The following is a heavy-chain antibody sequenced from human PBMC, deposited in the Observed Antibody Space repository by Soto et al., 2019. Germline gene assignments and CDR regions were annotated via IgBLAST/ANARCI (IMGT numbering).Heavy chain of an antibody. Sequence: QVQLVQSGAEVKKPGASVKVSCKASGYTFTSYGLSWVRQAPGQGLEWMGWISAYNRNTNYAQKLQGRVTRTTDTSTRTAYMELRSLRSDDTAVFYCARVIASAADFDSWGQGTLVTVSS. CDR2: ISAYNRNT. V-gene: IGHV1-18*01. CDR3: ARVIASAADFDS. CDR1: GYTFTSYG. J-gene: IGHJ4*02. D-gene: IGHD6-13*01.